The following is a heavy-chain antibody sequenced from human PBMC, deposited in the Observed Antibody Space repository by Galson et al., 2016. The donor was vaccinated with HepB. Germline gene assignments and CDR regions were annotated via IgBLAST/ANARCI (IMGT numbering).Heavy chain of an antibody. D-gene: IGHD3-10*01. V-gene: IGHV3-13*01. CDR2: LDNSGKT. Sequence: SLRLSCAASGFPFSSYDMHWVRQVPGKGLEWVSALDNSGKTYYLGSVQGRFTISRENAKNSLFLQMNSLRFGDTAVYYCARASLGRWFFDLWGRGTLVTVSS. CDR3: ARASLGRWFFDL. CDR1: GFPFSSYD. J-gene: IGHJ2*01.